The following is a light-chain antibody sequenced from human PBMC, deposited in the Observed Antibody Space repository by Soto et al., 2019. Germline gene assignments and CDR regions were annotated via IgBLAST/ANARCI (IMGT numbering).Light chain of an antibody. V-gene: IGLV1-51*01. CDR2: DNN. Sequence: QSVLTQPPSVSAAPGQKVTISCSGSSSNIGGNFVSWYQHLPGTAPKLLIYDNNRRPSRIPDRFSASKSGTSATLAITGLQTGDEADYYCATWDSTLNTGLFGGGTKLTVL. CDR1: SSNIGGNF. J-gene: IGLJ3*02. CDR3: ATWDSTLNTGL.